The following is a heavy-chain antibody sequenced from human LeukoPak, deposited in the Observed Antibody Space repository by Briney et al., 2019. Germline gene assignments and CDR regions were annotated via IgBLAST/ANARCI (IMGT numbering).Heavy chain of an antibody. CDR1: GGSISSSSYY. CDR3: ARVTSEHYYGSGSYYLDY. CDR2: IYYSGST. J-gene: IGHJ4*02. Sequence: PSETLSLTCTVSGGSISSSSYYWGWIRQPPGKGLEWIGSIYYSGSTYYNPSLKSRVTISVDTSKNQFSLKLSSVTAADTAVYYCARVTSEHYYGSGSYYLDYWGQGTLVTVSS. D-gene: IGHD3-10*01. V-gene: IGHV4-39*07.